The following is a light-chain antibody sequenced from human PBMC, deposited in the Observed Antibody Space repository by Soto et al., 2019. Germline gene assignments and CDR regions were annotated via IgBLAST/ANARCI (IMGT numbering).Light chain of an antibody. Sequence: QSALTQPASVSGSPGQSITISCTGTSSDVGGYNYVSWYQQHPGKAPKLMIYEVSNWPSGVSNRFSDSKSGNTASLTISGLQPEDEADYYCSSFTTSSTVVFGGGTKLTVL. V-gene: IGLV2-14*01. J-gene: IGLJ2*01. CDR3: SSFTTSSTVV. CDR2: EVS. CDR1: SSDVGGYNY.